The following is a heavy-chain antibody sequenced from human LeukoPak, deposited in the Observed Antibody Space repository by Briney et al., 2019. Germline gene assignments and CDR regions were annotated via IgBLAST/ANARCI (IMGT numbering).Heavy chain of an antibody. D-gene: IGHD4-23*01. CDR2: IYYSGST. V-gene: IGHV4-39*01. CDR1: GGSISSSSYY. J-gene: IGHJ3*02. Sequence: SETQSLTCTVSGGSISSSSYYWAWIRQPPGKGLEWIGSIYYSGSTYYDPSLKSQVTISVDTSKNQFSLKLSSVTAADTAVYYCARQGGKRGLDIWGQGTMVTVSS. CDR3: ARQGGKRGLDI.